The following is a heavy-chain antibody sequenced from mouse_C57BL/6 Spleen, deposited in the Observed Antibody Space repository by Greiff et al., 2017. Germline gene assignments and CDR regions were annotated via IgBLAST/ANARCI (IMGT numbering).Heavy chain of an antibody. CDR1: GYAFSSSW. CDR2: IYPGDGDT. CDR3: ARTVEGFAY. V-gene: IGHV1-82*01. Sequence: QVQLQQSGPELVKPGASVKISCKASGYAFSSSWMNWVQQRPGKGLEWIGRIYPGDGDTNYSGKFKGKATLTADKSSSTANMQLSSLTSEDSAVYFCARTVEGFAYWGQGTLVTVSA. J-gene: IGHJ3*01.